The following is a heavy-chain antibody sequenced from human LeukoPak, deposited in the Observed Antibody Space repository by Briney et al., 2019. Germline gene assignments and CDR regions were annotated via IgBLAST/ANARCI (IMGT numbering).Heavy chain of an antibody. Sequence: SETLSLTCTVSGGSISSYYWSWIRRPAGKGLEWIGRIYTSGGTNYNPSLKSRVTMSVDTSKNQFSLKLSSVTAADTAVYYCAREGDGSSPRFDYWGQGTLVTVSS. D-gene: IGHD6-6*01. CDR2: IYTSGGT. V-gene: IGHV4-4*07. J-gene: IGHJ4*02. CDR1: GGSISSYY. CDR3: AREGDGSSPRFDY.